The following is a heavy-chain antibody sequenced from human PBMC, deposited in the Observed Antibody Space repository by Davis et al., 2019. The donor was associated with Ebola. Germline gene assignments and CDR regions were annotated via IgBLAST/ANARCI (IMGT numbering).Heavy chain of an antibody. V-gene: IGHV3-21*04. CDR1: GFTFNTYS. J-gene: IGHJ6*03. D-gene: IGHD2-2*02. Sequence: PGGSLRLSCAASGFTFNTYSMIWVRQAPGKGLEWVSAISSGSDYIFYTDPVKGRFTISRDNAKNSLYLQMNSLRAEDTAVYYCAKDYCTSTSCYNYMDVWGKGTTVIVSS. CDR2: ISSGSDYI. CDR3: AKDYCTSTSCYNYMDV.